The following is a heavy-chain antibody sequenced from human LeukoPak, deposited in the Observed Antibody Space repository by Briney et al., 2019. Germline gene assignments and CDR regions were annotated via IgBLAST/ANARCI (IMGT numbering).Heavy chain of an antibody. V-gene: IGHV1-3*01. D-gene: IGHD3-10*01. J-gene: IGHJ4*02. CDR1: GYTFTSYA. CDR2: INAGNGNT. CDR3: ARGLWFGESPPDY. Sequence: ASVKVSCKASGYTFTSYAMHWVRQAPGQRLEWMGWINAGNGNTKYSQKFQGRVTITRDTSASTAYMELSSLRSEDTAVYYCARGLWFGESPPDYWGQGTLVTVSS.